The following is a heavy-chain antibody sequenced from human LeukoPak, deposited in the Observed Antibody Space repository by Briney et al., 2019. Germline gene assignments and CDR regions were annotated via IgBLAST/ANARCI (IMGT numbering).Heavy chain of an antibody. CDR3: ANAKYYDILTGYYSAFDY. Sequence: SLRLSCAAPGVTFDDYAMHWVRQAPGKGLEWVSGISWNSGSIGYADSVKGRFTISRDNAKNSLYLQMNSLRAEDTALYYCANAKYYDILTGYYSAFDYWGQGTLVTVSS. J-gene: IGHJ4*02. V-gene: IGHV3-9*01. CDR1: GVTFDDYA. D-gene: IGHD3-9*01. CDR2: ISWNSGSI.